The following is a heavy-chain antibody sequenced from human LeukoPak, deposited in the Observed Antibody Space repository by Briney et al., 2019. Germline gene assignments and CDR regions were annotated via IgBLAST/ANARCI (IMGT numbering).Heavy chain of an antibody. V-gene: IGHV3-21*01. CDR3: ASSAGYSSSWYYYGMDV. CDR1: GFTSSDYS. Sequence: PGGSLRLSCAASGFTSSDYSMTWVRQAQGKGLEWVSSISSSSSYIYYADSVKGRFTISRDNAKNSLYLQMNSLRAEDTAVYYCASSAGYSSSWYYYGMDVWGQGTTVTVSS. J-gene: IGHJ6*02. D-gene: IGHD6-13*01. CDR2: ISSSSSYI.